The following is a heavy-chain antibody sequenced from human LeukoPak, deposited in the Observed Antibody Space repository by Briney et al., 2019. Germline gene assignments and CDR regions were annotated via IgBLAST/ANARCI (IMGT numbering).Heavy chain of an antibody. V-gene: IGHV3-74*01. CDR1: GFTLNKYW. Sequence: PGGSLRLSFEASGFTLNKYWMHWVRQAPGKGLVWVSRITGDGSDIAYADSVKGRFTVSRDDAKNILFLQMTSLRVEDTAIYYCARDAYTTTSNWLDPWSQGNLVTVSS. D-gene: IGHD4-17*01. J-gene: IGHJ5*02. CDR2: ITGDGSDI. CDR3: ARDAYTTTSNWLDP.